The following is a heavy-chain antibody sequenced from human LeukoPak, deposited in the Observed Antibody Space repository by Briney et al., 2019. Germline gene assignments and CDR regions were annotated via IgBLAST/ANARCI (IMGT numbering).Heavy chain of an antibody. D-gene: IGHD3-10*01. CDR2: ISGSGST. Sequence: GGSLRLSCAASGFTFSSHGMSRVRQAPGKWLEWVSAISGSGSTYHADSVKGRFTISRDIFKNTLYLQMNSLRAEDTAVYYCVHGGLYYLDYWGQGTLVTVSS. V-gene: IGHV3-23*01. CDR3: VHGGLYYLDY. CDR1: GFTFSSHG. J-gene: IGHJ4*02.